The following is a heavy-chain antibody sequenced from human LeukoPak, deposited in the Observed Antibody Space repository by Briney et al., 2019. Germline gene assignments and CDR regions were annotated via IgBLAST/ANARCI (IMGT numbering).Heavy chain of an antibody. CDR2: IYYSGST. D-gene: IGHD3-22*01. J-gene: IGHJ4*02. CDR1: GGSLSSYF. Sequence: SETLSLTCTVSGGSLSSYFWSWIRQPPGKGLEWIGFIYYSGSTDYNPSLKGRVTISVDTSKNQFSLKLSSVTAADTAVYYCARSAGYYDSSGYFNWGQGTLVTVSS. CDR3: ARSAGYYDSSGYFN. V-gene: IGHV4-59*01.